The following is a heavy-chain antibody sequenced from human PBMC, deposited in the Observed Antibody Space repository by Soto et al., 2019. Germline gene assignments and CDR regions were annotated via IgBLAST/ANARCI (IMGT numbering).Heavy chain of an antibody. J-gene: IGHJ6*02. CDR2: INPNSGGT. Sequence: ASVKVSCKASGYTFTGYYMHWVRQAPGQGLEWMGWINPNSGGTNYAQKFQGWVTMTRDTSISTAYMELSRLRSDDTAVYYCARYPGNSINYYYGMDVWGQGTTVTVSS. CDR3: ARYPGNSINYYYGMDV. CDR1: GYTFTGYY. V-gene: IGHV1-2*04. D-gene: IGHD3-9*01.